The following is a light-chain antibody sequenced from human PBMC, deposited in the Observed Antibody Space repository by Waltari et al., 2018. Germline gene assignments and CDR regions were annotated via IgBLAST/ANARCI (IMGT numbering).Light chain of an antibody. CDR2: SNN. CDR3: AAWVDILNVLL. CDR1: SSNIGSNN. Sequence: QSVLTQPPSASGTPGQRVTISCSGSSSNIGSNNVNWYQHLPETAPKRLIYSNNQRPSGVPDRFSVSMSGASSSLAIFGLQSDDEADYFCAAWVDILNVLLFVGWTKLTVL. V-gene: IGLV1-44*01. J-gene: IGLJ2*01.